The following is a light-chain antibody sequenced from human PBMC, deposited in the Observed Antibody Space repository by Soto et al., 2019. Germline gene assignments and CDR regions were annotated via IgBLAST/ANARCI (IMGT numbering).Light chain of an antibody. Sequence: DIQMTQSPSSVSASVGDTVTISCRASQSLDNCLACYQQKPGNAPRLLIYAAYTLENGVPSRFSGSGSGSDFTLTISSLQPEDFATYYCQQAKSFPYTFGQGTKVEI. CDR3: QQAKSFPYT. CDR1: QSLDNC. CDR2: AAY. V-gene: IGKV1-12*01. J-gene: IGKJ2*01.